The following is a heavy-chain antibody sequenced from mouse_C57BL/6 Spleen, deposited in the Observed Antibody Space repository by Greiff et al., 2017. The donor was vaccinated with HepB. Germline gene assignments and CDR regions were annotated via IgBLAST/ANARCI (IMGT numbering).Heavy chain of an antibody. CDR3: ARHDTTVVAGWYFDV. CDR2: IYPSDSDT. D-gene: IGHD1-1*01. V-gene: IGHV1-61*01. J-gene: IGHJ1*03. CDR1: GYTFTSYW. Sequence: QVQLQQPGAELVRPGSSVKLSCKASGYTFTSYWMDWVKQRPGQGLEWIGNIYPSDSDTHYNQKFKDKATLTVDKSSSTAYMQLSSRTSAASAVYYCARHDTTVVAGWYFDVWGTGTTVTVSS.